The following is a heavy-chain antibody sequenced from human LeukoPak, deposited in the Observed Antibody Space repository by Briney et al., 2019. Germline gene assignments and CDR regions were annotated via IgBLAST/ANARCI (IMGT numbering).Heavy chain of an antibody. CDR2: ISYDGSLK. D-gene: IGHD3-10*01. CDR3: ARGDYYGSGSYWYYFDY. CDR1: GFTFSTYT. V-gene: IGHV3-30*04. J-gene: IGHJ4*02. Sequence: GGSLRLSCAASGFTFSTYTMHWVRQAPGKGLEWVAVISYDGSLKYYADSVKGRFTISRDNPKNTVFLQMNSLRAEDTAVYYCARGDYYGSGSYWYYFDYWGQGTLVTVSS.